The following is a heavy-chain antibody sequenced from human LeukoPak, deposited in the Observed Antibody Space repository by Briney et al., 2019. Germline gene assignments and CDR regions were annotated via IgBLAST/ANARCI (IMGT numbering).Heavy chain of an antibody. D-gene: IGHD2-15*01. V-gene: IGHV3-11*01. Sequence: GGSLRLSCAASGFTFSDYYMSWIRQAPGKGLEWVSYISSSGSTIYYADSVKGRFTISRDNAKNSLYLQMNSLRAEDTAVYYCARDGRYCSGGSCYYYYYMDVWGKGTTVTISS. CDR2: ISSSGSTI. J-gene: IGHJ6*03. CDR1: GFTFSDYY. CDR3: ARDGRYCSGGSCYYYYYMDV.